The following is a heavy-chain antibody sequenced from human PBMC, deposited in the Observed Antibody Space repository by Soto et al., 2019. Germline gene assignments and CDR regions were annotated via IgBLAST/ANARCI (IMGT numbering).Heavy chain of an antibody. Sequence: PGGSLRLSCAASGFTFSSYGMHWVRQAPGKGLEWVAVISYDGSNKYYADYVKGRFTISRDNSKNTLYLQMNSLRAEDTAVYYCAKMVYWGQGTLVTVSS. CDR2: ISYDGSNK. D-gene: IGHD2-8*01. CDR3: AKMVY. V-gene: IGHV3-30*18. J-gene: IGHJ4*02. CDR1: GFTFSSYG.